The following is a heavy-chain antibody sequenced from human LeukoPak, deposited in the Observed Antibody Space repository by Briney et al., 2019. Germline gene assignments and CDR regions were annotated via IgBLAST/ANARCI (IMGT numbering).Heavy chain of an antibody. V-gene: IGHV4-39*07. D-gene: IGHD1/OR15-1a*01. CDR1: GSSISSCYYY. CDR3: ARERNRRATFYQSPLDH. J-gene: IGHJ4*02. CDR2: IYYTGNT. Sequence: SETLSLTCTISGSSISSCYYYWGWIRQPPGKGLKWIGSIYYTGNTYYNPSLKSRVTMSVDTSKNQFSLRLSSVTAADTAIYYCARERNRRATFYQSPLDHWGQGTLVTVSA.